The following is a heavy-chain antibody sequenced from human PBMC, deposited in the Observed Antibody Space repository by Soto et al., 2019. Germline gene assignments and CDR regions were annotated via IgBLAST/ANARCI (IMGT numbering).Heavy chain of an antibody. CDR1: GFTFDDYA. V-gene: IGHV3-9*01. D-gene: IGHD3-3*01. CDR3: ARTDFWSGYSSAYGMDV. Sequence: GGSLRLSCAASGFTFDDYAMHWVRQAPGKVLEWVSGISWNSGSIGYADSVKGRFTISRDNAKNSLYLQMNSLRAEDTALYYCARTDFWSGYSSAYGMDVWGQGTTVTVSS. CDR2: ISWNSGSI. J-gene: IGHJ6*02.